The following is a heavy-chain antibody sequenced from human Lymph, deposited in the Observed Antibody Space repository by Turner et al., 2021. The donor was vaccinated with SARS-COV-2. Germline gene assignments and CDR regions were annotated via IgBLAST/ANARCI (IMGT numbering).Heavy chain of an antibody. D-gene: IGHD5-12*01. CDR2: RWYDGSKK. V-gene: IGHV3-33*01. CDR3: ARVKGYNGYDLRYYYGMDV. Sequence: QVQLVESGGGVVQPGRSLRLSCSASGFTFSSYGMPWVRQAPGKGLEWVAVRWYDGSKKYYADSVKGRFTISRDNSKNTLYLQMNSLRAEDTAVYYCARVKGYNGYDLRYYYGMDVWGQGTTVTVSS. J-gene: IGHJ6*02. CDR1: GFTFSSYG.